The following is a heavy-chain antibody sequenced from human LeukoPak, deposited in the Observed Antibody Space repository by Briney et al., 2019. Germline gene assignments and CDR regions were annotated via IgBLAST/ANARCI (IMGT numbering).Heavy chain of an antibody. Sequence: PGRSLRLSCAASGFTFSNYAMNWVRQTPGKGLEWVSSIIGSGGSTYYADSVKGRFTISRDNSKNTLYLQMNSLRVEDTAVYYCAKGVQGSCSGTKCYYFDYWGQGTLVTVSA. J-gene: IGHJ4*02. D-gene: IGHD2-2*01. CDR2: IIGSGGST. CDR1: GFTFSNYA. CDR3: AKGVQGSCSGTKCYYFDY. V-gene: IGHV3-23*01.